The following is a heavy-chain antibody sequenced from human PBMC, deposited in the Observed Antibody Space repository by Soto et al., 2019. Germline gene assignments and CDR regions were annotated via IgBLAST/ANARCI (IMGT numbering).Heavy chain of an antibody. V-gene: IGHV1-8*01. CDR3: ARGSRYRSSTSCYLYALDY. Sequence: ASVKVSCKASGYTFTSYDINWVRQATGQGLEWMGWMNPNSGNTGYAQKFQGRVTMTRNTSISTAYMELSSLRSEDTAVYYCARGSRYRSSTSCYLYALDYWGQGTLVTVSS. CDR2: MNPNSGNT. D-gene: IGHD2-2*01. J-gene: IGHJ4*02. CDR1: GYTFTSYD.